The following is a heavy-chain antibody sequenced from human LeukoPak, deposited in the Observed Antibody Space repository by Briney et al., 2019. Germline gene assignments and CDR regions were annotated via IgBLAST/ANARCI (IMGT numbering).Heavy chain of an antibody. CDR3: TRGKSYCGADCYSD. Sequence: GGSLPLSCVASGFSVRNYYMSWIRQPPGKGLEWGSVMYTGGGRYYGDSVKGRFTISRHNSKNTVFLQMNSLRVEFTALYYCTRGKSYCGADCYSDWGQGTLVTVSS. J-gene: IGHJ4*02. CDR1: GFSVRNYY. D-gene: IGHD2-21*02. V-gene: IGHV3-66*01. CDR2: MYTGGGR.